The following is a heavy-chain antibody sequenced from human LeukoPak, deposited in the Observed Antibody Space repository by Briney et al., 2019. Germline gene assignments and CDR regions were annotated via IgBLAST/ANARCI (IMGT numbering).Heavy chain of an antibody. Sequence: SETLSLTCAVYGGSFSGYYWSWIRQPPGKGLEWIGEINHSGSTNYNPSLKSRVTISVGTSKNQFSLKLSSVTAADTAVYYCARGDGYYGSGSGWFDPWGQGTLVTVSS. CDR2: INHSGST. V-gene: IGHV4-34*01. CDR1: GGSFSGYY. CDR3: ARGDGYYGSGSGWFDP. D-gene: IGHD3-10*01. J-gene: IGHJ5*02.